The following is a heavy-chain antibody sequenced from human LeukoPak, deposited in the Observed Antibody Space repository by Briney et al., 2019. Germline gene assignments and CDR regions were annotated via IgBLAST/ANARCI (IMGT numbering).Heavy chain of an antibody. J-gene: IGHJ6*04. CDR2: INGDGSST. V-gene: IGHV3-74*01. CDR1: GFTFSSYA. Sequence: GGSLRLSCAASGFTFSSYAMSWVRQAPGKGLVWVSYINGDGSSTNYAGSVKGRFTISRDNAKNTLYLQMNSLRAEDTAVYYCARDIYYGMDAGGKGTTVTVSS. CDR3: ARDIYYGMDA.